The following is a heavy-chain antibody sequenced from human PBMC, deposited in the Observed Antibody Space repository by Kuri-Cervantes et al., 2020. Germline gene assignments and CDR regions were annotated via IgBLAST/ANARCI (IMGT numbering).Heavy chain of an antibody. D-gene: IGHD4-17*01. CDR3: ARGRAVRVSWFDP. CDR2: INGDTGNT. CDR1: GYTFTSYA. Sequence: ASVKVSCKASGYTFTSYAMHWVRQAPGRRLEWMGWINGDTGNTKYSEKFQVRVTISRDTSASTVYMELSSLTSEDTAVYYCARGRAVRVSWFDPWGQGTLVTVSS. V-gene: IGHV1-3*01. J-gene: IGHJ5*02.